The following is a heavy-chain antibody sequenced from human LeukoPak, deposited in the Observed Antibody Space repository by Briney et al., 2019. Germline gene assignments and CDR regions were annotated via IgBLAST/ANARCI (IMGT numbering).Heavy chain of an antibody. CDR3: TRGWLDVSNEL. V-gene: IGHV3-7*01. CDR1: GFTFSRYW. J-gene: IGHJ6*04. Sequence: GGSLRLSCAASGFTFSRYWMSWVRQAPGKGLEWVANIKQDGSEKYYVDSVKGRFTISRDSAKNSLFLQMNSLRAEDTAVYYCTRGWLDVSNELWGKGTTVTVSS. D-gene: IGHD2-2*03. CDR2: IKQDGSEK.